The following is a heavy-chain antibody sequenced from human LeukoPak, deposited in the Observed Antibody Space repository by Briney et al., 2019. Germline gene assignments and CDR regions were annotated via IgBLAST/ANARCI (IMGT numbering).Heavy chain of an antibody. J-gene: IGHJ4*02. V-gene: IGHV1-69*06. Sequence: SVKVSCKASGGTFSSYAISWVRQAPGQGLEWMGGIIPIFGTANYAQKFQGRVTITADKSTSTAYMELSSLRSDDTAVYYCARCVVGATWFDYWGQGTLVTVSS. CDR2: IIPIFGTA. CDR3: ARCVVGATWFDY. D-gene: IGHD1-26*01. CDR1: GGTFSSYA.